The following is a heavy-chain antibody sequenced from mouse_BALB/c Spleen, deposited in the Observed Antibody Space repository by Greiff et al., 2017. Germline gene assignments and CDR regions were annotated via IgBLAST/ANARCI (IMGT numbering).Heavy chain of an antibody. V-gene: IGHV5-6*01. CDR3: ARQGGLLLREYYFDY. Sequence: EVKLVESGGDLVKPGGSLKLSCAASGFTFSSYGMSWVRQTPDKRLEWVATISSGGSYTYYPDSVKGRFTISRDNAKNTLYLQMSSLKSEDTAMYYCARQGGLLLREYYFDYWGQGTTLTVSS. CDR2: ISSGGSYT. J-gene: IGHJ2*01. D-gene: IGHD1-1*01. CDR1: GFTFSSYG.